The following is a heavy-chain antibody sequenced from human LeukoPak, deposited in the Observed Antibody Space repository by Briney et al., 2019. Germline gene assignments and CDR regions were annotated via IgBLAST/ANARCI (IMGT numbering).Heavy chain of an antibody. CDR3: ARDMGAPDYGSYSVDY. V-gene: IGHV4-59*01. CDR2: IYYSGST. J-gene: IGHJ4*02. Sequence: PSETLSLTCTVSGGSISSYYWSWIRQPPGKGLEWTGYIYYSGSTNYNPSLKSRVTISVDTSKNQFSLKLSSVTAADTAVYYCARDMGAPDYGSYSVDYWGQGTLVTVSS. CDR1: GGSISSYY. D-gene: IGHD4-23*01.